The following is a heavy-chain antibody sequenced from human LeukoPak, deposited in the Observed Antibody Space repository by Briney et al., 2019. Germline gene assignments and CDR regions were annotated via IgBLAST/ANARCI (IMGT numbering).Heavy chain of an antibody. CDR2: ITASGTAM. Sequence: GGSLRLSCAASGFTFSSYSMNWVRQASGKGLEWVSHITASGTAMFYADSVKGRFTISRDDAKNSLYLQMNSLRDEDTAVYYCASSGSYRFDYWGQGTLVTVSS. V-gene: IGHV3-48*02. J-gene: IGHJ4*02. D-gene: IGHD1-26*01. CDR3: ASSGSYRFDY. CDR1: GFTFSSYS.